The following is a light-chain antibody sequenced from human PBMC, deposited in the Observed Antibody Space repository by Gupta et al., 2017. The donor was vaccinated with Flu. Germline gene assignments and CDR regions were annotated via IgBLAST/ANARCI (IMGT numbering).Light chain of an antibody. CDR1: QSVSSN. J-gene: IGKJ3*01. CDR3: HQDNTLRK. V-gene: IGKV3D-15*01. Sequence: EIVMTQSPATLSVSPGERATLSCRASQSVSSNLAWYQQKPGQAPRLLIYGASNRATGIPARFSGSGYGKDFTLTSSRRQYEDFAVYYVHQDNTLRKFGHGTKVDIK. CDR2: GAS.